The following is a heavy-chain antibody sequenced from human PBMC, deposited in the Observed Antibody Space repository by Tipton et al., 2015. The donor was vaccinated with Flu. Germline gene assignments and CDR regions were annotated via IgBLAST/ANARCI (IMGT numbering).Heavy chain of an antibody. CDR3: ARPHTPYFCGMDV. V-gene: IGHV4-34*01. Sequence: TLSLTCAVHGGSFSGYYWGWIRQTPGKGLQWIGSIYYTGTTSYNPSLQGRVTISADRSKNQFSLEMSSLTAADTAVYYCARPHTPYFCGMDVWGQGTTVTVSS. D-gene: IGHD2-2*02. J-gene: IGHJ6*02. CDR1: GGSFSGYY. CDR2: IYYTGTT.